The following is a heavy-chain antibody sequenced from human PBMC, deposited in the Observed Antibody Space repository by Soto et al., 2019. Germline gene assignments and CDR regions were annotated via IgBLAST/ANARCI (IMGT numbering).Heavy chain of an antibody. V-gene: IGHV3-23*01. CDR1: GFTFSSYA. D-gene: IGHD3-3*01. CDR3: AKCITIFGVVPVTSMDV. J-gene: IGHJ6*02. Sequence: GGSLRLSCAASGFTFSSYAMSWVRQAPGKGLEWVSAISGSGGSTYYADSVKGRFTISRDNSKNTLYLQMNSLRAEDTAVYYCAKCITIFGVVPVTSMDVWGQGTTVTVSS. CDR2: ISGSGGST.